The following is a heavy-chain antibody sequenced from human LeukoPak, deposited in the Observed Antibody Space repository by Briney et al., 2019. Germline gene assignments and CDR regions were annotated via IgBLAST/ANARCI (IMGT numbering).Heavy chain of an antibody. J-gene: IGHJ3*02. CDR2: IYYSGST. V-gene: IGHV4-59*01. CDR1: GGSISSYY. Sequence: SETLSLTCTVSGGSISSYYWSWIRQPPGKGLEWIGYIYYSGSTNYNPSLKSRVTISVDTSKNQFSLKLSSVTAADTAVYYCARHYYDSSGYQLSGVHDAFDIWGQGTMVTVSS. D-gene: IGHD3-22*01. CDR3: ARHYYDSSGYQLSGVHDAFDI.